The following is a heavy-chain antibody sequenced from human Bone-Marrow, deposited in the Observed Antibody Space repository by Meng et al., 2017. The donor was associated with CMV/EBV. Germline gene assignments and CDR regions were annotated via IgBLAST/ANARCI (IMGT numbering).Heavy chain of an antibody. D-gene: IGHD2-15*01. CDR1: GGSISSYY. CDR3: AREVVVVAATAYYYYGMDV. V-gene: IGHV4-59*01. CDR2: IYYSGST. J-gene: IGHJ6*02. Sequence: SETLSLTCTVSGGSISSYYWSWIRQPPGKGLEWIGYIYYSGSTNYNPSLKSRVTISVDTSKNQFSLKLSSVTAADTAVYYCAREVVVVAATAYYYYGMDVWGQGTTVTVSS.